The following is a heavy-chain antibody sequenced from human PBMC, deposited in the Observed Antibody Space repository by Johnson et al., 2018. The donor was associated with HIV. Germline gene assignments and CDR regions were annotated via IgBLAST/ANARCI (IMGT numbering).Heavy chain of an antibody. V-gene: IGHV3-9*01. CDR3: AREVDGFDI. CDR2: INWNSGSR. CDR1: GFTVSSNY. J-gene: IGHJ3*02. Sequence: VQLVESGGGLVQPGGSLRLSCAASGFTVSSNYMSWVRQAPGKGLEWVSGINWNSGSRGYADSVKCRFTISRDNAKSSLYLQMNSLRAEDTALYYCAREVDGFDIWGQGTMVTVSS.